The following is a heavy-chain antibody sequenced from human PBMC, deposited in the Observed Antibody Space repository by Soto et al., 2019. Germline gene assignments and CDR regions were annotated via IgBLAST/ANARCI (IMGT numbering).Heavy chain of an antibody. CDR2: TRNKANSYTT. Sequence: EVQLVESGGDLVQPGESLILTCAASGFTLSDYYMDWVRQAPGKGLEWVGRTRNKANSYTTEYAASVQGRFTISRDDSKNSLYLRMNSLKTEDTAVYYCVHLTGTTLDYWGQGTLVTVSS. V-gene: IGHV3-72*01. D-gene: IGHD1-7*01. CDR3: VHLTGTTLDY. J-gene: IGHJ4*02. CDR1: GFTLSDYY.